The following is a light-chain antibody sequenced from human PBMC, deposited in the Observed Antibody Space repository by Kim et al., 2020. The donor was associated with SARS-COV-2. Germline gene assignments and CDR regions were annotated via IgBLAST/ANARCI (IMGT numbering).Light chain of an antibody. CDR1: KLGDKY. CDR3: QAWDSNTVV. Sequence: SYELTRPPSVSVSPGQTASITCSGDKLGDKYASWYQQKPGQSPVVVIYQDNKRPSGIPERFSGSSSGNTATLTISETQAMDEADYYCQAWDSNTVVFGGVTQLTVL. J-gene: IGLJ2*01. V-gene: IGLV3-1*01. CDR2: QDN.